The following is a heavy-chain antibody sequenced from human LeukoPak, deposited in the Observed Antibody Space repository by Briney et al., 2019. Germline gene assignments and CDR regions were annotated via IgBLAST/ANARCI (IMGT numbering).Heavy chain of an antibody. Sequence: ASVKVSCKASGYTFTGYYMHWVRQAPGQGLEWMGWINPNSGGTNYAQKFQGRVTMTRDTSISTAYTELSSLRSEDTAVYYCARMSYYDRRGDNWFDPWGQGTLVIVSS. CDR1: GYTFTGYY. V-gene: IGHV1-2*02. CDR3: ARMSYYDRRGDNWFDP. J-gene: IGHJ5*02. D-gene: IGHD3-22*01. CDR2: INPNSGGT.